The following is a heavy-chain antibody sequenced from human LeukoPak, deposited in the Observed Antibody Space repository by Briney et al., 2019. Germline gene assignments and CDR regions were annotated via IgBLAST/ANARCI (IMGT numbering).Heavy chain of an antibody. CDR2: VHAGDSDA. CDR1: GFTFTNYW. J-gene: IGHJ2*01. CDR3: ARFGYSTSLDFYLDV. Sequence: GESLKISFQASGFTFTNYWIAWVRQMPGKGLEWMGIVHAGDSDARYSPSFQDQVTMSADKSISTAYLQWNSLRASDSAMYFCARFGYSTSLDFYLDVWGRGTLVAVSS. D-gene: IGHD6-13*01. V-gene: IGHV5-51*01.